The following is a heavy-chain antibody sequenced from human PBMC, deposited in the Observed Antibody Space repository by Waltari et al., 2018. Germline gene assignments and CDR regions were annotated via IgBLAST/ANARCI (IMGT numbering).Heavy chain of an antibody. CDR1: GFTFSSSN. V-gene: IGHV3-21*01. J-gene: IGHJ4*02. Sequence: EVQLVESGGGLVKPGGSLRLSCAASGFTFSSSNMNWVRQAPGKGLEWVSSISTSSNYIYYADSVKGRFTISRDNAKKSLYLQMNSLRAEDTAVYYCASGDWGWAYWGQGTLVTVSS. CDR2: ISTSSNYI. CDR3: ASGDWGWAY. D-gene: IGHD2-21*02.